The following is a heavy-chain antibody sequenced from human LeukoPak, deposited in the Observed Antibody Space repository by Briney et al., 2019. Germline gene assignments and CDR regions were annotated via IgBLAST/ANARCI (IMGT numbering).Heavy chain of an antibody. J-gene: IGHJ3*02. CDR3: AREADVLTSGAFDI. V-gene: IGHV4-30-4*08. CDR2: IYYSGST. D-gene: IGHD3-9*01. Sequence: PSETLSLTCTVSGGSITSDNSYWTWVRQPPGKGLEWIGYIYYSGSTYYNPSLRSRVSMSVDTSKNQFSLKLSSVSAADTAVYYCAREADVLTSGAFDIWGQGTMVTVSS. CDR1: GGSITSDNSY.